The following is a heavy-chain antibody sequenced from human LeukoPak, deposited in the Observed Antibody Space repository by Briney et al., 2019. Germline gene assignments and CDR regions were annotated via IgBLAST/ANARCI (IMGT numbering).Heavy chain of an antibody. V-gene: IGHV4-59*01. J-gene: IGHJ4*02. CDR3: ARASIAAAGTPFDY. CDR1: VDSISSYY. Sequence: SETLSLTSTVSVDSISSYYWSWIRHPPGKGLECIGYIYYSGSTNYNPSLKSRVTISVDTSKNQFSLKLSSVTAADTAVHYCARASIAAAGTPFDYWGQGTLVTVSS. CDR2: IYYSGST. D-gene: IGHD6-13*01.